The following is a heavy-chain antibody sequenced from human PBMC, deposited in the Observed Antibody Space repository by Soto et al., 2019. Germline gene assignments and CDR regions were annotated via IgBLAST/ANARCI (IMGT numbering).Heavy chain of an antibody. D-gene: IGHD3-3*01. CDR2: IYSGGST. V-gene: IGHV3-66*01. J-gene: IGHJ6*03. CDR1: GFTVSSNY. Sequence: PGGSLRLSCAASGFTVSSNYMSWVRQAPGKGLEWGSVIYSGGSTYYADSVKGRFTISRDNSKNTLYLQMNSLRAEDTAVYYCARDGGFWSGTQGGSMDVWGKGTTVTVSS. CDR3: ARDGGFWSGTQGGSMDV.